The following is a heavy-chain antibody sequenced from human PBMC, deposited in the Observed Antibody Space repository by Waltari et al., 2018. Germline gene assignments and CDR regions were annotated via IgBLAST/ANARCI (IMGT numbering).Heavy chain of an antibody. CDR2: IYHSGST. D-gene: IGHD4-17*01. CDR3: ARANYGDYVNY. Sequence: QVQLQESGPGLVKPSETLSLTCAVSGYSISSGYYWGWIRQPPGKGLEWIGSIYHSGSTYYNPSLKSRVTISVDTSKNQFSLKLSSVTAADTAVYYCARANYGDYVNYWGQGTLVTVSS. V-gene: IGHV4-38-2*01. J-gene: IGHJ4*02. CDR1: GYSISSGYY.